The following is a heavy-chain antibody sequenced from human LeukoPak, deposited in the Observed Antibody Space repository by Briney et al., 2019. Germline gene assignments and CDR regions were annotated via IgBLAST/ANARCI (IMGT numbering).Heavy chain of an antibody. J-gene: IGHJ4*02. V-gene: IGHV3-7*01. Sequence: GGSLRLSCAASGFTFSSYWMSWVRQAPGKGLEWVANIKQDGSEKYYVDSVKGRFTISRDNAKNSLYLQMNSLRAEDTAVYYCARVGALIYSSSWYIFYWGQGTLVTVSS. CDR1: GFTFSSYW. CDR3: ARVGALIYSSSWYIFY. CDR2: IKQDGSEK. D-gene: IGHD6-13*01.